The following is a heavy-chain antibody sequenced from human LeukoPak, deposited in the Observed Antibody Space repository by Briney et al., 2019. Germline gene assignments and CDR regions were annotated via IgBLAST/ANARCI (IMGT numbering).Heavy chain of an antibody. CDR3: AATPHYDILTGYYN. CDR1: GFTFTSSA. J-gene: IGHJ4*02. D-gene: IGHD3-9*01. Sequence: GASVKVSCKASGFTFTSSAMQWVRQARGQRLEWIGWIVVGSGYTNYAQKFQERVTLTRDMSTSTAYMELSSLRSEDTAVYYCAATPHYDILTGYYNWDQGTLVTVSS. V-gene: IGHV1-58*02. CDR2: IVVGSGYT.